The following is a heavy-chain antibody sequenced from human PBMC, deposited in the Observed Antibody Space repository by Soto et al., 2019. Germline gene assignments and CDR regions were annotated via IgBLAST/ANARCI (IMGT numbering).Heavy chain of an antibody. CDR3: TRVLYASAWYGIDY. V-gene: IGHV5-51*01. CDR1: GYNLYSYW. D-gene: IGHD6-19*01. J-gene: IGHJ4*02. CDR2: IYPGDSDT. Sequence: PXESLNISCKSSGYNLYSYWIGWVRQMPGKGLEWMGIIYPGDSDTRYSPSFQGHVTISADKSLSTAYLQWSSVKASDTAIYYCTRVLYASAWYGIDYWGQGTVVTVSS.